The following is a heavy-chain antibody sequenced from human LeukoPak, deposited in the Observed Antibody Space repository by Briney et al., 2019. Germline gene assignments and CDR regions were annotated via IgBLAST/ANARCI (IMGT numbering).Heavy chain of an antibody. J-gene: IGHJ3*02. CDR2: IKQDGSEK. V-gene: IGHV3-7*01. CDR3: AKTLHSSSWYADAFDI. D-gene: IGHD6-13*01. Sequence: ETLSLTCAVYGGSFSGYYWSWIRQPPGKGLEWVANIKQDGSEKYYVDSVKGRFTISRDNAKNSLYLQMNSLRAEDTAVYYCAKTLHSSSWYADAFDIWGQGTMVTVSS. CDR1: GGSFSGYY.